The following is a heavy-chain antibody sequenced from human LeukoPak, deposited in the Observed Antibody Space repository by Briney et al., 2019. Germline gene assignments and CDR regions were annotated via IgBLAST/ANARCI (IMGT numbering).Heavy chain of an antibody. Sequence: GGSLRLSCAASGFTFSSYDMNWVRQAPGKGLEWVSSISCRSTSIYYADSVKGRFTISRDNAKNSLYLQMNSLRAEDTAVYWCARDYIAYDPLDYSGQPTLVTVSP. CDR2: ISCRSTSI. CDR1: GFTFSSYD. V-gene: IGHV3-21*01. CDR3: ARDYIAYDPLDY. J-gene: IGHJ4*02. D-gene: IGHD3-3*01.